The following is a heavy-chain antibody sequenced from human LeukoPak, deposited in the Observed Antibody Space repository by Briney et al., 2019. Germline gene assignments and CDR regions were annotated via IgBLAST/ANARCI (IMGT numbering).Heavy chain of an antibody. V-gene: IGHV4-34*01. Sequence: SETLSLTCAVYGGSFSGYYWSWIRQPPGKGLEWIGEINHSGSTNYNPSLKSRVTISVDTSKNQFSLKLSSVTAAGTAVYYCARGSVGSGWAFDYWGQGTLVTVSS. J-gene: IGHJ4*02. D-gene: IGHD6-19*01. CDR1: GGSFSGYY. CDR3: ARGSVGSGWAFDY. CDR2: INHSGST.